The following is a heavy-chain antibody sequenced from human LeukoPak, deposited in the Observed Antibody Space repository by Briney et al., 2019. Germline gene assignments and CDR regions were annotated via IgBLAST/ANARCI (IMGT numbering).Heavy chain of an antibody. V-gene: IGHV3-48*04. CDR3: ARGELLYSH. D-gene: IGHD3-10*01. CDR2: ISSSSSTI. J-gene: IGHJ4*02. CDR1: GFTFSSYS. Sequence: GGSLRLSCAASGFTFSSYSMDWVRQAPGKGLEWVSYISSSSSTIYYADSVKGRFTISRDNAKNSLYLQMNSLRAEDTAVYYCARGELLYSHWGQGTLVTVSS.